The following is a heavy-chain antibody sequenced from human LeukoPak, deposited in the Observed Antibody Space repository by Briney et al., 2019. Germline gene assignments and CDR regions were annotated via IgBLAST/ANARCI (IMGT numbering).Heavy chain of an antibody. CDR1: GDSISSDY. D-gene: IGHD3-9*01. CDR3: ARGYFDWLIDY. Sequence: SETLSLTCTISGDSISSDYWSSIRQPPGKGLEWIGYIYYSGSTNYNPSLKSRVTISVDTSKNQFSLKLSSVTAADTAVYYCARGYFDWLIDYWGQGTLVTVSS. CDR2: IYYSGST. J-gene: IGHJ4*02. V-gene: IGHV4-59*01.